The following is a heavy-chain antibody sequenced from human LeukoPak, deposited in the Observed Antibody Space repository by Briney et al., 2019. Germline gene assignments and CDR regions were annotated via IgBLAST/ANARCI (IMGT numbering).Heavy chain of an antibody. D-gene: IGHD3-16*01. V-gene: IGHV6-1*01. Sequence: SQTLSLTCAISGDSVSSNSAAWNWIRQSPSRGLEWLGRTYYRSKWYNDYAVSVKSRITINPDTSKNQFSLKLSSVTAADTAVYYCARAHMITSYYYYYYMDVWGKGTTVTVSS. CDR3: ARAHMITSYYYYYYMDV. CDR2: TYYRSKWYN. CDR1: GDSVSSNSAA. J-gene: IGHJ6*03.